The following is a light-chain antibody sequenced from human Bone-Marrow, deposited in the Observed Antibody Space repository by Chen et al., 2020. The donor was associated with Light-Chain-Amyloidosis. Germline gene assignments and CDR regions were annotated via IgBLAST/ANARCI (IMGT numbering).Light chain of an antibody. J-gene: IGKJ4*01. CDR1: QSINTN. V-gene: IGKV3-15*01. CDR2: GPS. CDR3: QQFHLWPLT. Sequence: EIVMTQSPATLSVSPGERATLSCRASQSINTNIAWYQQSPGQAPRLLIYGPSTRASSIPARFSGGGSGTDFTLTISSLQSEDSAVYYCQQFHLWPLTFGGGTKVEI.